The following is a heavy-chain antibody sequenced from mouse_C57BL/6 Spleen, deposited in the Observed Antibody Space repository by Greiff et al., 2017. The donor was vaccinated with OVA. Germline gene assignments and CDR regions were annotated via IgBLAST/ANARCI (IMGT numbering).Heavy chain of an antibody. Sequence: VQLVESGAELVRPGASVTLSCKASGYTFTDYEMHWVKQTPVHGLAWIGAIAPETGGTAYNQKFKGKAILTADKSSSPAYMELRSLTSEDSAVYYCTRSLLGVDYWGQDTTLTVSS. V-gene: IGHV1-15*01. CDR1: GYTFTDYE. CDR3: TRSLLGVDY. D-gene: IGHD4-1*01. J-gene: IGHJ2*01. CDR2: IAPETGGT.